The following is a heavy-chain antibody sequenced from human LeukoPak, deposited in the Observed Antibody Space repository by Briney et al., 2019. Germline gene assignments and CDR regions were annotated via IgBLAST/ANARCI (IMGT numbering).Heavy chain of an antibody. CDR2: MNRNSGNT. J-gene: IGHJ3*02. Sequence: ASVKLSCKASGYTFTSYDINWVRQATGQGLEWMGWMNRNSGNTGYAQKFQGRVTITRNTSISTAYMELSSLRSEDTAVDYCARGEESDPFDIWGQGTMVTVSS. CDR3: ARGEESDPFDI. CDR1: GYTFTSYD. V-gene: IGHV1-8*03.